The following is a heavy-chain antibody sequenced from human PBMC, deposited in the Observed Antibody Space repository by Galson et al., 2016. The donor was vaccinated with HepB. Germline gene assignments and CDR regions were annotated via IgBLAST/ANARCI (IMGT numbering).Heavy chain of an antibody. CDR1: GFTFSSYW. J-gene: IGHJ4*02. CDR3: AVGGHVDY. CDR2: IKFDGNEK. Sequence: SLRLSCAASGFTFSSYWMTWVRQAPGKGLEWVANIKFDGNEKDYVDSVKGRFIISRDNAKNSLYLQMNSLRVDDTAVYYCAVGGHVDYCGQGTLVTVSS. V-gene: IGHV3-7*03. D-gene: IGHD1-26*01.